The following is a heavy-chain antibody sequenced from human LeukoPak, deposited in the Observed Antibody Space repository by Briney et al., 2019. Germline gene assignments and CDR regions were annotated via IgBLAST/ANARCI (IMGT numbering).Heavy chain of an antibody. CDR2: IYYLGTT. V-gene: IGHV4-61*01. CDR3: ARESGSTYYFDH. D-gene: IGHD1-26*01. CDR1: GGTVSGGSINYY. Sequence: SETLSLTCSVSGGTVSGGSINYYWSWIRQPPGKGLEWIGYIYYLGTTSYNPSLKSRVTISVDTSKNQFSLKLDSVTTADTGVYYCARESGSTYYFDHWGQGTVVTVSS. J-gene: IGHJ4*02.